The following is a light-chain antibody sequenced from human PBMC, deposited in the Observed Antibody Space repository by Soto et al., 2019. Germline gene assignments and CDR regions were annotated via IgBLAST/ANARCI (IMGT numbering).Light chain of an antibody. V-gene: IGKV3-20*01. CDR2: GAS. Sequence: EIVLTQSPGTLSLSPGERATLSCRASQSVSSSYLAWYQQKPGQAPRLLIYGASSRATGIPDRFSGSGSGTDFTLTISRLEPEDFAVYYCQHARAFRQGTKVDIK. CDR1: QSVSSSY. CDR3: QHARA. J-gene: IGKJ1*01.